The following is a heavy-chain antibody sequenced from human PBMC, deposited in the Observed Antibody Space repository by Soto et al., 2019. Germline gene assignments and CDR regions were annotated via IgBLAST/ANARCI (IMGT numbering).Heavy chain of an antibody. CDR3: ARAAYGSGYDKYYYYGMDV. V-gene: IGHV1-46*01. CDR2: INPSGGST. D-gene: IGHD3-3*01. Sequence: GASVKVSCKASGYTFTSYYMHWVRQAPGQGLEWMGIINPSGGSTSYAQKFQGRVTMTRDTSTSTVYMELSSLRSEDTAVYYCARAAYGSGYDKYYYYGMDVWGQGTTDTGSS. CDR1: GYTFTSYY. J-gene: IGHJ6*02.